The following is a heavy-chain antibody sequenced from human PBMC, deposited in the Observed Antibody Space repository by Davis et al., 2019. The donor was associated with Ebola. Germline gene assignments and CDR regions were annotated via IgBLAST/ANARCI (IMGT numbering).Heavy chain of an antibody. J-gene: IGHJ4*02. D-gene: IGHD6-13*01. Sequence: GESLKISCTDSVITFSSYAMTWVRQAPGKGLEWVSAISGSGGSTYYADSVKGRFTISRDNSKKTLYLQMNSLRAEDTAVYYCARDFGLAAAGTAFDCWGQGTLVTVSS. CDR3: ARDFGLAAAGTAFDC. V-gene: IGHV3-23*01. CDR1: VITFSSYA. CDR2: ISGSGGST.